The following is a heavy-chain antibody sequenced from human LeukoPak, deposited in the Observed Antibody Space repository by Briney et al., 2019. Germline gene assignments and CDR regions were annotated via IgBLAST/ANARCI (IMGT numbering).Heavy chain of an antibody. CDR1: RFRFTGYW. D-gene: IGHD5-12*01. Sequence: PGGSLRLSCAASRFRFTGYWMTWVRQAPGKGLEWVARLHPDGSERNYVGSVEGRFTVSGDNAKSSLYLQMNSLRVEDTAVYYCARGGYSFDYLGQGTLVTVSS. J-gene: IGHJ4*02. V-gene: IGHV3-7*01. CDR2: LHPDGSER. CDR3: ARGGYSFDY.